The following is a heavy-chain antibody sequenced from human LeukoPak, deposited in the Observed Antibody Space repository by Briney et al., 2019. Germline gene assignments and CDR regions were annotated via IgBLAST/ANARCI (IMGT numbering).Heavy chain of an antibody. CDR1: GFMFGDHA. D-gene: IGHD5-18*01. V-gene: IGHV3-49*04. CDR3: ARGPIELWIHNAMDV. Sequence: GGSLRLSCTGHGFMFGDHAMSWVRQAPGKGLGRVGFFRSKAYRGTTEYAASVKGRFTISRDDFASIAYLQMNSLRTEDTAVYYCARGPIELWIHNAMDVWGQGTTVTVSS. J-gene: IGHJ6*02. CDR2: FRSKAYRGTT.